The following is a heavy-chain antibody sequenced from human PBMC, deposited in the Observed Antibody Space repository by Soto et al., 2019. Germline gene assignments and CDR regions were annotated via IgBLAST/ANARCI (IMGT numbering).Heavy chain of an antibody. CDR3: KSVNSGSSGLFAY. J-gene: IGHJ4*01. Sequence: EVQVVEAGGDLVQPGGSLRLSCVGSGVTLSSYWMHWVRQAPGKGLVWVSRISPDGSTINYADFVKGRFTISRANAKNKLYLQIDSLSADDTALYYCKSVNSGSSGLFAYWGHGALVTVSS. V-gene: IGHV3-74*01. CDR2: ISPDGSTI. CDR1: GVTLSSYW. D-gene: IGHD1-26*01.